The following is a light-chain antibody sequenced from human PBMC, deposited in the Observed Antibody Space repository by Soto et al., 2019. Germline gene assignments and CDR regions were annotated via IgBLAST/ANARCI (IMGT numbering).Light chain of an antibody. CDR2: EVS. Sequence: QSALTQPPSVSGSPGQSVTISCTGTSTDFVGYNRVSWYQQPPGTAPKLMIYEVSKRPSGVPDRFSGSKSGNTASLTISGLQAADEADYYCSSFAGSNTWVFGGGTKLTVL. CDR1: STDFVGYNR. CDR3: SSFAGSNTWV. V-gene: IGLV2-18*02. J-gene: IGLJ3*02.